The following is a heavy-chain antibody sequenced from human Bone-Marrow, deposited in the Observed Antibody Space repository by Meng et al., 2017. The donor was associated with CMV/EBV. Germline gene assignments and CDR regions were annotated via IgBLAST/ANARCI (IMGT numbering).Heavy chain of an antibody. Sequence: GGSLRLSCAASGFTFSGSAMHWVRQASGKGLEWVGRIRSKANSYATAYAASVKGRFTISRDDSKNTAYLQMNSLRAEDTAVYYCARESRAFDIWGQGTMVTVSS. CDR1: GFTFSGSA. CDR2: IRSKANSYAT. J-gene: IGHJ3*02. V-gene: IGHV3-73*01. CDR3: ARESRAFDI.